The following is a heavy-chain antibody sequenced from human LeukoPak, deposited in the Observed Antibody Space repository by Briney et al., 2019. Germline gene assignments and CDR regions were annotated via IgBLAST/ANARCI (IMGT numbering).Heavy chain of an antibody. J-gene: IGHJ5*02. D-gene: IGHD5-18*01. CDR1: GFTFSSHG. Sequence: GGSLRLSCAASGFTFSSHGMHWVRQAPGKGLEWVALIWYDGSKKNYADSVKGRFTISRDDSESTLYPQINSLRAEDTAVYYCAKDLSYGSNWFDPWGQGTLVTVSS. CDR2: IWYDGSKK. CDR3: AKDLSYGSNWFDP. V-gene: IGHV3-33*06.